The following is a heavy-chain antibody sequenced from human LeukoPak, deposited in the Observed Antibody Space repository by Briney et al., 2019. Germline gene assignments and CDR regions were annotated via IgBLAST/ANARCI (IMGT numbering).Heavy chain of an antibody. D-gene: IGHD3-10*01. Sequence: ASVKVSCKASGGTFSSYAISWVRQAPGQGLEWMGIINPSGGSTSYAQKFQGRVTMTRDMSTSTVYMELSSLRSEDTAVYYCARGMVRGVGYYYYYMDVWGKGTTVTVSS. V-gene: IGHV1-46*01. CDR2: INPSGGST. J-gene: IGHJ6*03. CDR3: ARGMVRGVGYYYYYMDV. CDR1: GGTFSSYA.